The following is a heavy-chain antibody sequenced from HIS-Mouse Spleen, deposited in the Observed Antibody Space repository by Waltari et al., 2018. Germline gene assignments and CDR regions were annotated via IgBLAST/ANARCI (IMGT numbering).Heavy chain of an antibody. J-gene: IGHJ4*02. CDR1: GYSISSGYY. CDR3: ARADDFWSGSFDY. D-gene: IGHD3-3*01. V-gene: IGHV4-38-2*02. Sequence: QVQLQESGPGLVKPSETLSLTCTVSGYSISSGYYWGWIRQPPGKGLEWIGSSYHSGSTYYNPSLKSRVTISVDTSKNQFSLKLSSVTAADTAVYYCARADDFWSGSFDYWGQGTLVTVSS. CDR2: SYHSGST.